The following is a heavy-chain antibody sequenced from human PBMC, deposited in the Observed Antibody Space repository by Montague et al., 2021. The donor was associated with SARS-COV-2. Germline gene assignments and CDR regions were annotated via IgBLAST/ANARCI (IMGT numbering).Heavy chain of an antibody. CDR3: ARDGFHYDRSGPSNFDY. J-gene: IGHJ4*02. CDR2: IYYSGST. CDR1: VGSISSNNCY. V-gene: IGHV4-39*07. D-gene: IGHD3-22*01. Sequence: SETLSLTCTVSVGSISSNNCYWGWIRQPPGKALEWIGSIYYSGSTYYNPSLKSRVTMSVDTSENQFSLKLSSVTAADTALYYCARDGFHYDRSGPSNFDYWGQGTLVTVSS.